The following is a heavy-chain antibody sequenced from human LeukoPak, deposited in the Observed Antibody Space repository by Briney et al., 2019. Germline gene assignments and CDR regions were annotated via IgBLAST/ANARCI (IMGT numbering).Heavy chain of an antibody. V-gene: IGHV3-11*01. CDR2: ISSSGRAI. Sequence: GRSLRLSCSASAFTFSDYYMTWIPQGPGKGPQWVSYISSSGRAIKYADSVKGRFSISRDNAKSSLYLQVNSLRADDTAVYYCAAVELQLSSWYDYYYMDVWGKGTTVTVSS. J-gene: IGHJ6*03. CDR1: AFTFSDYY. D-gene: IGHD1-7*01. CDR3: AAVELQLSSWYDYYYMDV.